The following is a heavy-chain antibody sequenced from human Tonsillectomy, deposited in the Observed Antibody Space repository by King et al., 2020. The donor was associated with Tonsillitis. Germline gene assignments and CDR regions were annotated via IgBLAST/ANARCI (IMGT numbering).Heavy chain of an antibody. CDR3: GRSGSCNGTICYTYGLNP. J-gene: IGHJ5*02. V-gene: IGHV3-11*06. D-gene: IGHD2-2*02. CDR2: ISSSTSYT. CDR1: GFSFSDYY. Sequence: VQLVESGGGLVKPGGSLRLSCAASGFSFSDYYMSWIRQAPGKGLEWMSYISSSTSYTNYADSVKGRFTISRENAKNSLYLQMNSLRAEDTAVYYCGRSGSCNGTICYTYGLNPWGQGTLVTVSS.